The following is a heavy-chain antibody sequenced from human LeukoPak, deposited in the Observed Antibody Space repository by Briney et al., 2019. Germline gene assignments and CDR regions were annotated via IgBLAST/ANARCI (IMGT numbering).Heavy chain of an antibody. CDR1: GFTFGDYA. J-gene: IGHJ5*02. CDR2: IRSKVYDGTT. V-gene: IGHV3-49*03. D-gene: IGHD6-13*01. CDR3: TREGLKAAAGLWFDP. Sequence: GGSLRLSCTASGFTFGDYAMSWFRQAPGKGLQWVGFIRSKVYDGTTEYAASVKGRFTISRDDSKSIAYLQMNSLKTEDTAVYYCTREGLKAAAGLWFDPWGQGTLVTVSS.